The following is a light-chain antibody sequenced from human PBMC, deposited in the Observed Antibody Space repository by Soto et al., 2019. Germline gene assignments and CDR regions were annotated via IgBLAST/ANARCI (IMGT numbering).Light chain of an antibody. J-gene: IGKJ1*01. V-gene: IGKV3-20*01. CDR3: QQYGSSPRT. CDR1: QSVSSSY. CDR2: GAS. Sequence: EIVLTQSPGTLSLSPGERATLSCRASQSVSSSYLAGYQQKPGQAPRLLIYGASSRATGIPDRFSGSGSGTDFTLTISRLEPEEFAVYYWQQYGSSPRTFGQGAKVEIK.